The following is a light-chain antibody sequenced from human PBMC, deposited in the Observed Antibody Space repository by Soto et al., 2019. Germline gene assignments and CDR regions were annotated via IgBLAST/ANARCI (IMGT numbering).Light chain of an antibody. J-gene: IGLJ1*01. Sequence: QSVLTQPASVSGSPGQSITISCTGTSSDVGTYTLVSWYQQHPGKAPKLVIYEVNKRPAGVSKRFSGSKSGDTASLTISGLQAEDEADYYCSSYAGAITFYVFGTGTKVTV. CDR2: EVN. CDR3: SSYAGAITFYV. V-gene: IGLV2-23*02. CDR1: SSDVGTYTL.